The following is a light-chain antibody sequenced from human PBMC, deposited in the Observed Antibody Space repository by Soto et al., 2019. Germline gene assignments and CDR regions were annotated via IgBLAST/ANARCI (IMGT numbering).Light chain of an antibody. V-gene: IGKV3-15*01. CDR1: QSVSSN. J-gene: IGKJ2*02. CDR3: EQYNNWPPWT. Sequence: EIVMTQSPATLSVSPGERATLSCRASQSVSSNLAWYQQKPGQAPRLLIYGASTRPTGIPARFSGSGSGTEFTLTISGLQSEDFAVYYCEQYNNWPPWTFGQGTKLVIK. CDR2: GAS.